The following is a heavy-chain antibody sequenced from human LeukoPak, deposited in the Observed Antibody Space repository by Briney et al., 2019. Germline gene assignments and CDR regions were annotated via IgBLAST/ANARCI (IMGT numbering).Heavy chain of an antibody. D-gene: IGHD1-26*01. V-gene: IGHV1-8*01. CDR3: ASLNLVGAKGSDDAFDI. CDR1: GYTFTSYD. CDR2: MNPNSGNT. J-gene: IGHJ3*02. Sequence: ASVKVSCKASGYTFTSYDINWVRQATGQGLEWMGWMNPNSGNTGYAQKFQGRVTMTRNTSISTAYMELSSLRSEDTAVYYCASLNLVGAKGSDDAFDIWGQGTMVTVSS.